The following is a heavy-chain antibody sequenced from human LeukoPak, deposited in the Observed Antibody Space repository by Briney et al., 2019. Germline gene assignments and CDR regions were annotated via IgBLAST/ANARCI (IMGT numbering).Heavy chain of an antibody. CDR3: ATDGVVVPQGGLDY. CDR1: GYTLTELS. V-gene: IGHV1-24*01. J-gene: IGHJ4*02. D-gene: IGHD2-21*01. Sequence: ASVKVSCKVSGYTLTELSMHWVRQAPGKGLEWMGGFDPEDGETIYAQKFRGRVTMTEDTSTDTAYMELSSLRSEDTAVYYCATDGVVVPQGGLDYWGQGTLVTVSS. CDR2: FDPEDGET.